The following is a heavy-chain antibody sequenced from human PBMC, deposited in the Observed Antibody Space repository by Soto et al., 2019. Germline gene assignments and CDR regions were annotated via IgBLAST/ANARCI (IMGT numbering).Heavy chain of an antibody. CDR1: GGTFTNYV. Sequence: QVQLVQSGAEVRKPGSSVKVSCKISGGTFTNYVISWLRQAPGQGLEWMGGLIPIFGAANLAQKFQGRVTITADESTSTVNMELSSITSEDTAVYYCARGRSSPNFDPWGQGNLVTVSS. CDR2: LIPIFGAA. V-gene: IGHV1-69*01. CDR3: ARGRSSPNFDP. D-gene: IGHD6-6*01. J-gene: IGHJ5*02.